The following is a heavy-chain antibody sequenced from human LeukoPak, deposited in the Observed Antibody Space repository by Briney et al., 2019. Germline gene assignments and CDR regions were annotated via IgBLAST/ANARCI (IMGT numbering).Heavy chain of an antibody. D-gene: IGHD3-22*01. CDR1: GFIFSGYT. V-gene: IGHV3-21*04. Sequence: KSGGSLRLSCAASGFIFSGYTMNWVRQAPGKGLEWVSSISSSNTYIYYADSVKGRFTISRDNSKNTLYLQMNSLRAEDTAVYYCAKDLRPITMIVAASYFDYWGQGTLVTVSS. CDR2: ISSSNTYI. CDR3: AKDLRPITMIVAASYFDY. J-gene: IGHJ4*02.